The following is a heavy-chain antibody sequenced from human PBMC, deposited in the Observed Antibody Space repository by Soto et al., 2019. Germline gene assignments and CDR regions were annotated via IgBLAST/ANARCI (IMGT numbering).Heavy chain of an antibody. CDR3: ATPSRAAAGTIVSFFDY. D-gene: IGHD6-13*01. Sequence: ASVKVSCKVSGYTLTELSMNWVRQAPGKGLEWMGGFDPEDGETIYAQKFQGRGTMTEDTSTDTAYMELSSLRSEDTAVYYCATPSRAAAGTIVSFFDYWGQGTLVTVSS. CDR1: GYTLTELS. J-gene: IGHJ4*02. CDR2: FDPEDGET. V-gene: IGHV1-24*01.